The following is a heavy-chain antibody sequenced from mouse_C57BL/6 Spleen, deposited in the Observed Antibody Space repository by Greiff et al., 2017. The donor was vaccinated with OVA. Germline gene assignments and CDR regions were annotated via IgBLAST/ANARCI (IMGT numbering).Heavy chain of an antibody. V-gene: IGHV1-69*01. CDR1: GYTFTSYW. J-gene: IGHJ2*01. D-gene: IGHD2-5*01. CDR3: SRAYSIYFYGVFDV. Sequence: QVQLQQPGAELVMPGASVKLSCKASGYTFTSYWMHWVKQRPGQGLEWIGEIDPSDSYTNYNQKFKGKSTLTVDKYSSTAYMQLSSLTSADAAVYSSSRAYSIYFYGVFDVWGPGTTLTVSS. CDR2: IDPSDSYT.